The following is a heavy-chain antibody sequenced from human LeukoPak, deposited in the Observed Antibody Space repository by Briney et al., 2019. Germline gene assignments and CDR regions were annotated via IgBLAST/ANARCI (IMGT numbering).Heavy chain of an antibody. Sequence: ASVKVSCKASGYTFTGYYLHWVRQAPGQGLEWMGWINPNSGGTNYAQKFQGRVTMTRDTSISTAYMEPSRLRYDDTAVYYCARDPTTVITGTWGQGTLVTVSS. D-gene: IGHD4-23*01. CDR2: INPNSGGT. CDR1: GYTFTGYY. V-gene: IGHV1-2*02. J-gene: IGHJ5*02. CDR3: ARDPTTVITGT.